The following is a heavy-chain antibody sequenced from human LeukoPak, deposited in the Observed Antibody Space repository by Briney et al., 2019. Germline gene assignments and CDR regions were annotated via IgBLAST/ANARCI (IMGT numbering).Heavy chain of an antibody. V-gene: IGHV3-73*01. Sequence: GGSLRLSCAASGFAFSGSFIHWVRQASGKGPEWVGRIKTKANNYATAYAASVQGRFTISRDDSRTTAYLQMNSLKTEDTAVYYCIRNSNGLYWFDPWGQGTLVTVSS. CDR3: IRNSNGLYWFDP. D-gene: IGHD2-8*01. J-gene: IGHJ5*02. CDR1: GFAFSGSF. CDR2: IKTKANNYAT.